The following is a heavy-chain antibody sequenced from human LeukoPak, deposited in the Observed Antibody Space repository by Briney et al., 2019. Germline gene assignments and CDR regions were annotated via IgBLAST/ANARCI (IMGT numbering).Heavy chain of an antibody. CDR3: ARGGVYSSSWYGGFRQFDY. J-gene: IGHJ4*02. Sequence: GAPVKVSSKASGYTFTSYGISWVRQAPGQGLEWMGWISAYHGNTNYAQKLQGRVTMTTDTSTSTAYMELRSLRSDDTAVYYCARGGVYSSSWYGGFRQFDYWGQGTLVTVSS. V-gene: IGHV1-18*01. CDR1: GYTFTSYG. CDR2: ISAYHGNT. D-gene: IGHD6-13*01.